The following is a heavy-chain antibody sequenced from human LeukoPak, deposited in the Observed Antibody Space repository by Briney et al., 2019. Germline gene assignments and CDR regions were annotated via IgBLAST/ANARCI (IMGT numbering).Heavy chain of an antibody. CDR3: ARDSDYGDYGADVGDAFDI. CDR2: IYTSGST. V-gene: IGHV4-61*02. Sequence: PSETLSLTCTVSGGSIGSGSYYWSWIRQPAGKGLEWIGRIYTSGSTNYNPSLKSRVTISVDTSKNQFSLKLSSVTAADTAVYYCARDSDYGDYGADVGDAFDIWGQGTMVTVSS. J-gene: IGHJ3*02. CDR1: GGSIGSGSYY. D-gene: IGHD4-17*01.